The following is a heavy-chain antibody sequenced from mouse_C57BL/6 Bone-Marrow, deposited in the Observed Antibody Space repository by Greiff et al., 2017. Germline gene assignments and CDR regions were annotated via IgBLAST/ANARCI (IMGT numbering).Heavy chain of an antibody. CDR1: GYTFTSYR. J-gene: IGHJ4*01. Sequence: VKLQEPGAELVKPGASVKMSCKASGYTFTSYRITWVKQRPGQGLEWIGDIYPGSGSTNYNEKFKSKATLTVDTSSSTAYMHLSSLTSEDSAVYYCARWDAMDYWGQGTSVTVSS. CDR3: ARWDAMDY. CDR2: IYPGSGST. V-gene: IGHV1-55*01.